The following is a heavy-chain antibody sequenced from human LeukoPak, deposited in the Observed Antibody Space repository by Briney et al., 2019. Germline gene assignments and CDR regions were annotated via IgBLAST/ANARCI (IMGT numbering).Heavy chain of an antibody. D-gene: IGHD3-22*01. Sequence: SETLSLTCTVSGGSISSYYWSWIRQVAGKGLEWIGRIYTSGSTNYNPSLKSRVTMSVDTSKNQFSLKLSSVTAADTAVYYCARTKGSSGYYFRYYYYMDVWGKGTTVTVSS. J-gene: IGHJ6*03. CDR3: ARTKGSSGYYFRYYYYMDV. CDR2: IYTSGST. V-gene: IGHV4-4*07. CDR1: GGSISSYY.